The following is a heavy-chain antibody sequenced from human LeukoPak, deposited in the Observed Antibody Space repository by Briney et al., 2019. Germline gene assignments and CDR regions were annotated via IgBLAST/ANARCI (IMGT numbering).Heavy chain of an antibody. D-gene: IGHD5-12*01. CDR1: GGSFSGYY. J-gene: IGHJ4*02. CDR3: ATSGYDTSPEY. V-gene: IGHV4-39*01. Sequence: SETLSLTCAVYGGSFSGYYWGWIRQPPGKGLEWIGSIYYSGSTYYNPSLKSRVTISVDTSKNQFSLKLSSVTAADTAAYYCATSGYDTSPEYWGQGTLVTASS. CDR2: IYYSGST.